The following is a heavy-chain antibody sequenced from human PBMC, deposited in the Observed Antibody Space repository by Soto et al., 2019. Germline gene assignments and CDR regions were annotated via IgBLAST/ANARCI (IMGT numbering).Heavy chain of an antibody. Sequence: PGGSLRLSCAASGFTFSSYFMNWVRQAPGEGLEWVSGISSSGGTTFYADSVKGRFTISRDNSKNTLDLQMNSLRAEDTAVYYCAKDLRSSRYWYFDLWGRGTLVTVSS. CDR3: AKDLRSSRYWYFDL. CDR1: GFTFSSYF. J-gene: IGHJ2*01. V-gene: IGHV3-23*01. CDR2: ISSSGGTT.